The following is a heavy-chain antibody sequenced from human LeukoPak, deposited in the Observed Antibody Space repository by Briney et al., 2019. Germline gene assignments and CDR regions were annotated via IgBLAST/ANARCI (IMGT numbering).Heavy chain of an antibody. J-gene: IGHJ3*02. CDR2: IYYSGST. CDR3: ATAPLDAFDI. CDR1: GGSISSSSYY. Sequence: SETLSLTCTVPGGSISSSSYYWGWIRQPPGKGLEWIGSIYYSGSTYYNPSLKSRVTISVGTSTNQFSLKLSSVTAADTAVYYCATAPLDAFDIWGQGTMVTVSS. V-gene: IGHV4-39*01.